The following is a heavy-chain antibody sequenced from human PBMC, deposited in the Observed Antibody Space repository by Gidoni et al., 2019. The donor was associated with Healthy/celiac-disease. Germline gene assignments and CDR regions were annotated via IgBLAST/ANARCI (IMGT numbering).Heavy chain of an antibody. CDR2: IWYDGSNK. CDR3: ARDFGRGSSYYYYYYGMDV. J-gene: IGHJ6*02. Sequence: QVQLVESGGGVVQPGRSLRLSCAASGFTFSSYGMHWVRQAPGKGLEWVAVIWYDGSNKYYADSVKGRFTISRDNSKNTLYLQMNSLRAEDTAVYYCARDFGRGSSYYYYYYGMDVWGQGTTVTVSS. CDR1: GFTFSSYG. D-gene: IGHD6-13*01. V-gene: IGHV3-33*01.